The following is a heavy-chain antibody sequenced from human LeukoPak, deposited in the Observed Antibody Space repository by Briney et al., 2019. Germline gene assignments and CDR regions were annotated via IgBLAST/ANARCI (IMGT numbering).Heavy chain of an antibody. J-gene: IGHJ4*02. Sequence: GSLRLSCAASGFTFSSYAMSWVRQPPGKGLEWIGEIDDSGRTNYNPSLKGRVTISADTSKNQFSLKLSSVTAADTAIYYCARAWLQSQVQDHWGQGTLVTVSS. V-gene: IGHV4-34*01. CDR1: GFTFSSYA. CDR3: ARAWLQSQVQDH. D-gene: IGHD5-24*01. CDR2: IDDSGRT.